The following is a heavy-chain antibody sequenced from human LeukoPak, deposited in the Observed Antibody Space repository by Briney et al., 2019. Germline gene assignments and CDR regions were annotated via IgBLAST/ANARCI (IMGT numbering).Heavy chain of an antibody. CDR2: VKQDGSEK. CDR3: ARDAAGGAVADIFDY. J-gene: IGHJ4*02. V-gene: IGHV3-7*01. Sequence: PGGSLRLSCAASGFTFSSYWMSWVRQAPGKGLEWVANVKQDGSEKYYVDSVKGRFTISRDNAKNSLYLQMNSLRAEDTAVYYCARDAAGGAVADIFDYWGQGTLVTVSS. CDR1: GFTFSSYW. D-gene: IGHD6-19*01.